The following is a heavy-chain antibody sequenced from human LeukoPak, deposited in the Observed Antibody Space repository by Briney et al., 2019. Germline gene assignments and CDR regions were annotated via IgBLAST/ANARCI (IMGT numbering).Heavy chain of an antibody. CDR2: INHSGST. J-gene: IGHJ4*02. CDR3: ARVLLWFGESHYFDY. D-gene: IGHD3-10*01. Sequence: SETLSLTCAVYGGSFSGYYWSWIRQPPGKGLEWIGEINHSGSTNYNPSLKGRVTISVDTSKNQFSLKLSSVTAADTAVYYCARVLLWFGESHYFDYWGQGTLVTVSS. V-gene: IGHV4-34*01. CDR1: GGSFSGYY.